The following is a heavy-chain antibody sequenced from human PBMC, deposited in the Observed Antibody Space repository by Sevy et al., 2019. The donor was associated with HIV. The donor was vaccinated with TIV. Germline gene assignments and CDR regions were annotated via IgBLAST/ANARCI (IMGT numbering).Heavy chain of an antibody. Sequence: SETLSLTCTVSGGSISSYYWSWIRQPPGKGLEWIGYIYYSGGTNYNPSLKSRVTISVDTSKNQFSLKLSSVTAADTAVYYCAREDYYERSGYYYYGMDVWGQGTTVTVSS. CDR3: AREDYYERSGYYYYGMDV. CDR1: GGSISSYY. V-gene: IGHV4-59*12. CDR2: IYYSGGT. J-gene: IGHJ6*02. D-gene: IGHD3-22*01.